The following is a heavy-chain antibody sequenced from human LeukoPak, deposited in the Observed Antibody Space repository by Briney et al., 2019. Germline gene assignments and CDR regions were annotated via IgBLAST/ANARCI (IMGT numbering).Heavy chain of an antibody. Sequence: SSETLSLTCSVSGGSISSSNYYWGWIRQPPGKGLEWIACTYYSGSTYYNASLKSRVTLSVDTSKNQFSLKLTSMTAADTALYYCARGGWSDYKGSDPFDIWGQGTMVTVSS. CDR3: ARGGWSDYKGSDPFDI. D-gene: IGHD1-26*01. J-gene: IGHJ3*02. CDR1: GGSISSSNYY. V-gene: IGHV4-39*07. CDR2: TYYSGST.